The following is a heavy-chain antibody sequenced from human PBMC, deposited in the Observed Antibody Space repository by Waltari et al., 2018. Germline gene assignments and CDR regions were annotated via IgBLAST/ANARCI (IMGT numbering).Heavy chain of an antibody. CDR2: INEDESEK. Sequence: EVQLVESGGGLVQPGGSLRLSCVVSGFTFSSHWISWLRQAPGKGLEWVANINEDESEKFYVDSVKGRFTISRDNAKNSLYLQMNSLRVEDTAYYYCARDMGIYTNYAAYWGQGTLVTVSS. CDR1: GFTFSSHW. CDR3: ARDMGIYTNYAAY. V-gene: IGHV3-7*01. D-gene: IGHD4-4*01. J-gene: IGHJ4*02.